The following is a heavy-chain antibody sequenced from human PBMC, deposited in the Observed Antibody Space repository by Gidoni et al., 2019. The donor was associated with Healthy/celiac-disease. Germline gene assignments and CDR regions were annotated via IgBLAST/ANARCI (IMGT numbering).Heavy chain of an antibody. V-gene: IGHV4-59*01. CDR2: IYYSGST. J-gene: IGHJ3*02. Sequence: QVQLQESGPGLVKPSETLSLTCTVSGGSISSYYWSWIRQPPGKGLEWIGYIYYSGSTNYNPSLKSRVTISVDTSKNQFSLKLSSVTAADTAVYYCARARKYYDSSGYYNDAFDIWGQGTMVTVSS. CDR3: ARARKYYDSSGYYNDAFDI. CDR1: GGSISSYY. D-gene: IGHD3-22*01.